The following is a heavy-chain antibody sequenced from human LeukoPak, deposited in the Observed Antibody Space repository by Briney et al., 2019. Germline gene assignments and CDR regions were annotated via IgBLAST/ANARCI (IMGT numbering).Heavy chain of an antibody. CDR2: IYHSGST. CDR1: GGSISSGGYS. D-gene: IGHD2-15*01. CDR3: ARGVVVVAAIFDY. J-gene: IGHJ4*02. Sequence: SETLSLTCAVSGGSISSGGYSWSWIRQPPGKGLEWIGYIYHSGSTYYNPSLKSRVTISVDRSKNQFSLKLSSVTAADTAVYYCARGVVVVAAIFDYWGQGTLVTVSS. V-gene: IGHV4-30-2*01.